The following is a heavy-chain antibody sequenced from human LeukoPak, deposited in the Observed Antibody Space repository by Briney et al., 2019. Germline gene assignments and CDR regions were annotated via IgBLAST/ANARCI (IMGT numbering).Heavy chain of an antibody. CDR2: ISGSGGST. V-gene: IGHV3-23*01. J-gene: IGHJ5*02. CDR3: AKGSNFGVVMRCWFDP. D-gene: IGHD3-3*01. CDR1: GFTFSSYA. Sequence: PGGSLRLSCAASGFTFSSYAMSWVRQAPGKGLEWVSAISGSGGSTYYADSVKGRFTISRDNSKNTLYLQMNSLRAEDTAVYYCAKGSNFGVVMRCWFDPWGQGTLVTVSS.